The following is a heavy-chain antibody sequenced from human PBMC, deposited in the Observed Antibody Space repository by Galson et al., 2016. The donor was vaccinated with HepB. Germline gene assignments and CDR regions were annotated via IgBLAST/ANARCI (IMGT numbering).Heavy chain of an antibody. J-gene: IGHJ2*01. CDR3: ASLFSAAVAGYWYFDL. CDR1: GSTFSSYS. V-gene: IGHV3-21*01. CDR2: ISSSSSYI. Sequence: SLRLSCAASGSTFSSYSMNWVRQAPGKGLEWVSSISSSSSYIYYADSVKGRFTISRDNAKNSLYLQMNSLRAEDTAVYYCASLFSAAVAGYWYFDLWGRGTLVTVSS. D-gene: IGHD6-19*01.